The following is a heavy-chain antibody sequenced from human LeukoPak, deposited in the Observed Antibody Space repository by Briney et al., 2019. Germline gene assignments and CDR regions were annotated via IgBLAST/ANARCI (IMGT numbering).Heavy chain of an antibody. J-gene: IGHJ6*03. D-gene: IGHD6-13*01. CDR3: ARRPPPYSSSWFYYYYMDV. Sequence: PSETLSLTCAVYGGSFSGYYWSWLRQPPGKGREGMGEINHSGRTNYKPSLTSRVTISVDTSKNQFSLKLSSVTAADTAVYYCARRPPPYSSSWFYYYYMDVWGKGTTVTVSS. CDR2: INHSGRT. CDR1: GGSFSGYY. V-gene: IGHV4-34*01.